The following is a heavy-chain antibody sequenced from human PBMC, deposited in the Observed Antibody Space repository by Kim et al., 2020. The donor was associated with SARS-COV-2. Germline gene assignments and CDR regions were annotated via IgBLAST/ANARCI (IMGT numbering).Heavy chain of an antibody. CDR1: GFTFSSYA. CDR2: ISGSGGST. D-gene: IGHD3-10*01. J-gene: IGHJ4*02. Sequence: GGSLRLSCAASGFTFSSYAMSWVRQAPGKGLEWVSAISGSGGSTYYADSVKGRFTISRDNSKNTLYLQMNSLRAEDTAVYYCAKVPLYGSGSYYNPDFSFYFDYWGQVTLVTVSS. CDR3: AKVPLYGSGSYYNPDFSFYFDY. V-gene: IGHV3-23*01.